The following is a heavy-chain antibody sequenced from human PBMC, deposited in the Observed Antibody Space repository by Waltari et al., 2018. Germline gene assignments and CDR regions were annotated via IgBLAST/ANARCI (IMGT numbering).Heavy chain of an antibody. V-gene: IGHV4-34*01. D-gene: IGHD6-6*01. CDR2: INHSGST. CDR1: GGSFSGYY. Sequence: QVQLQQWGAGLLKPSETLSLTCAVYGGSFSGYYWSWIRQPPGKGLEVIGEINHSGSTNYNPSLKSRVTISVDTSKNQFSLKLSSVTAADTAVYYCARAHKASIAARLFDYWGQGTLVTVSS. J-gene: IGHJ4*02. CDR3: ARAHKASIAARLFDY.